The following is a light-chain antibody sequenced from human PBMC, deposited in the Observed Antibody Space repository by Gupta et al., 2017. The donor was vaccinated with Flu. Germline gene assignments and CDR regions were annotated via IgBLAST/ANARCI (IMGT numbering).Light chain of an antibody. Sequence: ISCSARQSLGHSDGTTYLCLIQQRPGPSRRRIIYMVSNRDWGVPDRCSSSGAGDDITMKIRREDADVVGVYYCMQGTCWPYAFGQGTKLEI. CDR3: MQGTCWPYA. V-gene: IGKV2-30*02. CDR2: MVS. J-gene: IGKJ2*01. CDR1: QSLGHSDGTTY.